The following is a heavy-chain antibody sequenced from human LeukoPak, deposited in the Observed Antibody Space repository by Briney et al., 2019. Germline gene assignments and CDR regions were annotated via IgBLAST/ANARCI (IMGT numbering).Heavy chain of an antibody. D-gene: IGHD6-13*01. CDR3: AKDWETTASGTFDY. CDR1: GFTFSSYG. J-gene: IGHJ4*02. CDR2: ISEDGSNK. Sequence: GGSLRLSCAASGFTFSSYGMHCVRQAPGKGLEWVAVISEDGSNKYYEDSVRGRFTISRDNSNNTLYLQMNSLRAEDTAVYYCAKDWETTASGTFDYWGQGTLVTVSS. V-gene: IGHV3-30*18.